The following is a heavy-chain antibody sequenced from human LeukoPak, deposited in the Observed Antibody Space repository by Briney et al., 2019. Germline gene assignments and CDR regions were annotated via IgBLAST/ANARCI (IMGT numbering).Heavy chain of an antibody. Sequence: ASVKVSCTTSGYTFTGYYMHWVRQAPGQGLEWMGWINPNSGGTNYAQKFQGRVTMTRDTSISTAYMELSRLTSDDTAVYYCRSGWNDGWDYWGQGTLVTVSS. V-gene: IGHV1-2*02. CDR2: INPNSGGT. CDR3: RSGWNDGWDY. CDR1: GYTFTGYY. D-gene: IGHD6-19*01. J-gene: IGHJ4*02.